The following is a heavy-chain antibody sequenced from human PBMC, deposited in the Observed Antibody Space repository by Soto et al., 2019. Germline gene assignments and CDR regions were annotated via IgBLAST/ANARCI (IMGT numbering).Heavy chain of an antibody. Sequence: QVPLQESGPGLVKPSETLSLSCTVSGGSISSYYWSWIRQTPGNGLEWIGYVHDSWGPNYNPSLKSRVAISLDTPKSQFSLTLTSVTATDTAVYYCARQGFGALHGLVDAWGQGTTVTVSS. V-gene: IGHV4-59*08. J-gene: IGHJ6*02. CDR3: ARQGFGALHGLVDA. CDR1: GGSISSYY. D-gene: IGHD3-10*01. CDR2: VHDSWGP.